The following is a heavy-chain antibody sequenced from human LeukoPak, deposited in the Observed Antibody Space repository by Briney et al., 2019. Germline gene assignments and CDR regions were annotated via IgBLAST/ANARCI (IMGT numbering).Heavy chain of an antibody. J-gene: IGHJ6*03. CDR1: GFTFSSYA. CDR2: ISGSGGST. CDR3: AKHSGGNPPIDYYYYYMDV. Sequence: PGGPLRLSCAASGFTFSSYAMSWVRQAPGKGLEWVSAISGSGGSTYYADSVKGRFTISRDNSKNTLYLQMNSLRAEDTAVYYCAKHSGGNPPIDYYYYYMDVWGKGTTVTVSS. V-gene: IGHV3-23*01. D-gene: IGHD2-15*01.